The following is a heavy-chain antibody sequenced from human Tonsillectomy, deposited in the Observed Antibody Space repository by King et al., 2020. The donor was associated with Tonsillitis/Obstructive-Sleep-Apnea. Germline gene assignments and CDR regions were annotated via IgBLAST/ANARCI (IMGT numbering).Heavy chain of an antibody. CDR3: ASQHLGANYYFDY. D-gene: IGHD3-16*01. J-gene: IGHJ4*02. V-gene: IGHV4-34*01. CDR1: GGSFSGYY. Sequence: VQLKQWGAGLLKPSETLSLTCAVYGGSFSGYYWSWIRQPPGKGLEWIGEINHSGSTNYNPSLKSRVTISVDTSKNQFSLRLSSVTAADTAVYYCASQHLGANYYFDYWGQGTLVTVSS. CDR2: INHSGST.